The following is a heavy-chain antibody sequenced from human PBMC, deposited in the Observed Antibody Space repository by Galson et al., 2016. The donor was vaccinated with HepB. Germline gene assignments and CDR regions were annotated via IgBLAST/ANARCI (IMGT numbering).Heavy chain of an antibody. CDR1: GGSISSSGYF. CDR2: IHYSGNT. J-gene: IGHJ4*02. Sequence: SETLSLTCTVSGGSISSSGYFWVWIRQPPGKGLEWIGSIHYSGNTHYNPSLKSRVTISVDTSKNQFPLRLSSVTAADTAVYYCARDRVITGYFDYWGQGTLVTVSS. CDR3: ARDRVITGYFDY. V-gene: IGHV4-39*06. D-gene: IGHD3-16*01.